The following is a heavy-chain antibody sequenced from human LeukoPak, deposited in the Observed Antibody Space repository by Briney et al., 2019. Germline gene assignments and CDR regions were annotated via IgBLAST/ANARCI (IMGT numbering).Heavy chain of an antibody. Sequence: GGSLRLSCAASGFTFSSYEMNWVRQAPGKGLEWVSYISSSGSTIYYADSVKGRFTISRDNAKNTLYLQMNSLRAEDTAVYYCVGAVAHYYYYYMDVWGKGTTVTISS. CDR3: VGAVAHYYYYYMDV. V-gene: IGHV3-48*03. CDR2: ISSSGSTI. CDR1: GFTFSSYE. D-gene: IGHD6-19*01. J-gene: IGHJ6*03.